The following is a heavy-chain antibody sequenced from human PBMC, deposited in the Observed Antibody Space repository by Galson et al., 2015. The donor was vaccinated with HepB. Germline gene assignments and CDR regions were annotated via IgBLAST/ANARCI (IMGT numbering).Heavy chain of an antibody. CDR2: IIPIFGTA. V-gene: IGHV1-69*13. Sequence: SVKVSCKASGGTFSRYTISWVRQAPGQGLEWMGGIIPIFGTANYAQKFQGRVTTTADESTSTAYMELSSLRSEDTAVYYCARARSRGYCSSTSCYGFDYWGQGTLVTVSS. CDR3: ARARSRGYCSSTSCYGFDY. J-gene: IGHJ4*02. CDR1: GGTFSRYT. D-gene: IGHD2-2*01.